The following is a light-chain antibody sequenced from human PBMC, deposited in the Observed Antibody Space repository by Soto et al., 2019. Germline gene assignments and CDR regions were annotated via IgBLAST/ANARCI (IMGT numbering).Light chain of an antibody. CDR2: GAS. Sequence: ESVLTQVPGTLSLSPGEKAPLSCRASQSVSSSYLAWYQQKPGQAPRLLIYGASSRATGIPDRFSGSGSGTDFTLTISRLEPEDFAVYYCQQYGSSYFFGGGTKVDIK. CDR3: QQYGSSYF. J-gene: IGKJ4*01. CDR1: QSVSSSY. V-gene: IGKV3-20*01.